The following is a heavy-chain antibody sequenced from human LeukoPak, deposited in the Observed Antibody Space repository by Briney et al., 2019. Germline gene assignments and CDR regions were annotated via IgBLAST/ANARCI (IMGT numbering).Heavy chain of an antibody. V-gene: IGHV4-34*01. Sequence: PSETLSLTCAVYGGSFSGYYWSWIRQPPGKVLEWIGEINHSGSTNYNPSLKSRVTISVDTSKNQFSLKLSSVTAPDSAVYYCARVQPAIFGMDVWGKGTTVTVSS. CDR1: GGSFSGYY. J-gene: IGHJ6*03. D-gene: IGHD3-3*01. CDR3: ARVQPAIFGMDV. CDR2: INHSGST.